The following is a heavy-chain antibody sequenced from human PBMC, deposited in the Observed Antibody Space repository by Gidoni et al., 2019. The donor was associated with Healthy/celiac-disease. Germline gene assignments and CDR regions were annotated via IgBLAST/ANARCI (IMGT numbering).Heavy chain of an antibody. CDR1: GYSFTSYY. CDR2: INPSGGSA. V-gene: IGHV1-46*01. CDR3: AGSVPGVVVAATYNWFDP. D-gene: IGHD2-15*01. Sequence: QVQLVQSGAEVKKPGASVKVSFKASGYSFTSYYMPRVRQAPGQGLEWMGRINPSGGSASYAQKFQGRVTMTGDTSTSTVYMGLSSLRTEDTAVYYGAGSVPGVVVAATYNWFDPWGQGTLVTVSS. J-gene: IGHJ5*02.